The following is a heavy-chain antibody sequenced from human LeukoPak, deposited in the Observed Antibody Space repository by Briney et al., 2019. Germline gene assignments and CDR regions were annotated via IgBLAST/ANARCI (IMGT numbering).Heavy chain of an antibody. V-gene: IGHV1-24*01. CDR2: FDPEDGET. CDR1: GYTLTELS. CDR3: ATVFGGYYDSSGYYPLDY. D-gene: IGHD3-22*01. J-gene: IGHJ4*02. Sequence: GASVNVSCKVSGYTLTELSMHWVRQAPGKGLEWMGGFDPEDGETIYAQKFQGRVTMTEDTSTDTAYMELSSLRSEDTAVYYCATVFGGYYDSSGYYPLDYWGQGTLVTVSS.